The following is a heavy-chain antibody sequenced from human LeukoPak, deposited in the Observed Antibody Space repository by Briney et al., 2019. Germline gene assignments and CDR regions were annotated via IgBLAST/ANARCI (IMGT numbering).Heavy chain of an antibody. V-gene: IGHV1-2*02. Sequence: GASVKVSCKASGYTFTGYYMHWVRQAPGQGLEWMGWINPNSGGTNYAQKFQGRVTKTRGTSISTAYMELSRLRSDDTAVYYCARDLRARYSSSSGWFDPWGQGTLVTVSS. D-gene: IGHD6-6*01. CDR1: GYTFTGYY. J-gene: IGHJ5*02. CDR3: ARDLRARYSSSSGWFDP. CDR2: INPNSGGT.